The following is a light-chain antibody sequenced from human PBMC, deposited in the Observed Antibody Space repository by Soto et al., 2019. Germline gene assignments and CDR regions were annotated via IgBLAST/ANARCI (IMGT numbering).Light chain of an antibody. J-gene: IGLJ2*01. CDR3: SSYTSSSTVV. CDR1: SSDVGGYNY. CDR2: DVS. Sequence: QSALTQPASVSGSPGQSITISCTGTSSDVGGYNYVSWYQQHPGKAPKLMIYDVSNRPSGVSNRFSGSKSGNTASLTISGLQGDDEADYYCSSYTSSSTVVFGGGTKLTGL. V-gene: IGLV2-14*01.